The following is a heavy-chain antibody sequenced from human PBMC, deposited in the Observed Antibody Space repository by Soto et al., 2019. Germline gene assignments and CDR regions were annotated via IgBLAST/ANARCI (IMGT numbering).Heavy chain of an antibody. J-gene: IGHJ4*02. Sequence: PSETLSLTCAVSGYSITNGYYWGWVRQPPGKGLEWIGSIYHSGNTYYNPSLKSRVTISLDTSKNQFSLKLTSVTAADTAVYYCARNPMAGIAAAARDYWGQGTLVTVSS. CDR3: ARNPMAGIAAAARDY. D-gene: IGHD6-13*01. CDR2: IYHSGNT. CDR1: GYSITNGYY. V-gene: IGHV4-38-2*01.